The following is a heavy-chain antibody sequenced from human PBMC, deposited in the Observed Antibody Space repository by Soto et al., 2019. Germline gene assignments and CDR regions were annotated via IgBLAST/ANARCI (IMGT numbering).Heavy chain of an antibody. D-gene: IGHD6-13*01. J-gene: IGHJ4*02. V-gene: IGHV3-7*01. Sequence: PGGSLRLSCEAFGFTFNSYWMSWVRQAPGKGLEWVASIKQDGSEKYYVDSVKGRFTISRDNAKNSLYLQMNSLRAEDTAVYYCAREGIIPAAIPPNYWGQGTLVTVSS. CDR2: IKQDGSEK. CDR1: GFTFNSYW. CDR3: AREGIIPAAIPPNY.